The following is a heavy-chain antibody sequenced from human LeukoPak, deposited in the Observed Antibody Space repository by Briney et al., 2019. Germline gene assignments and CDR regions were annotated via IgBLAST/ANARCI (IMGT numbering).Heavy chain of an antibody. CDR2: IKPDGSDT. Sequence: GGSLRLSCGASGFTFTTHWIHWVHQAPGKGLVWVSRIKPDGSDTNYADSVKGRFTISRDNAKNTLYLQMNSLRAEDTAVYYCARDHGGNTFDYWGQGTLVTVSS. J-gene: IGHJ4*02. V-gene: IGHV3-74*01. D-gene: IGHD4-23*01. CDR1: GFTFTTHW. CDR3: ARDHGGNTFDY.